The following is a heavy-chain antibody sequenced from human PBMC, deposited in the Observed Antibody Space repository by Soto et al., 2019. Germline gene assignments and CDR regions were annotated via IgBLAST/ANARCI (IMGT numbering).Heavy chain of an antibody. CDR1: GGSISSGGYY. CDR3: ARGRDYYLYYFDY. J-gene: IGHJ4*02. V-gene: IGHV4-31*03. D-gene: IGHD3-22*01. CDR2: IYYSGST. Sequence: SETLSLTCTVSGGSISSGGYYWSWIRQHPGKGLEWIGYIYYSGSTYYNPSLKSRVTISLDTSKSQYSLKLSSVTAADTAVYYCARGRDYYLYYFDYWGQGTLVTVSS.